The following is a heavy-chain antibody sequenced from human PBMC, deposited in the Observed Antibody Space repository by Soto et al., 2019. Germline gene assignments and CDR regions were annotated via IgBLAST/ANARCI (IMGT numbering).Heavy chain of an antibody. J-gene: IGHJ4*02. CDR2: IYYSGST. CDR3: ARGLSVTLFDN. CDR1: GGSISTGGYY. V-gene: IGHV4-31*03. D-gene: IGHD4-17*01. Sequence: QVQLQESGPGLVKPSQTLSLTCTVSGGSISTGGYYWTWIRQHPGKGLEWIGYIYYSGSTYYNPSLTSRVTISVDTSKNQLSLKRSSVTAADTAVYYCARGLSVTLFDNWGQGTLVTVSS.